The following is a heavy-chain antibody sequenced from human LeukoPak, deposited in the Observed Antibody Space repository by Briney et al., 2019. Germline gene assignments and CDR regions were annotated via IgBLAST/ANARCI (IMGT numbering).Heavy chain of an antibody. CDR3: ARGSIAARPFSETNFDY. J-gene: IGHJ4*02. D-gene: IGHD6-6*01. V-gene: IGHV1-8*01. CDR1: GYTFTNYD. Sequence: GASVKVSYKASGYTFTNYDINWVRQATGQGLEWMGWMNPNSGNTGYAQKFQGRVSLTRNTSINTVYMELSSLRSEDTAVYYCARGSIAARPFSETNFDYWGQGTLVTVSS. CDR2: MNPNSGNT.